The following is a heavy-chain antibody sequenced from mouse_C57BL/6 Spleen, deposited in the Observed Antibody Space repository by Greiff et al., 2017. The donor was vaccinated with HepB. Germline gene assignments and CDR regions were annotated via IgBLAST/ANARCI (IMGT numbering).Heavy chain of an antibody. J-gene: IGHJ1*03. Sequence: EVQLVESVAELVRPGASVKLSCTASGFTIKNTYMHWVKQRPEQGLEWIGRIDPANGNTKYDPKFKGKATITADTSSNTAYLQLSSLTSEDTAIYYCAPYGNYLDWYFDVWGTGTTVTVSS. CDR3: APYGNYLDWYFDV. V-gene: IGHV14-3*01. D-gene: IGHD2-1*01. CDR1: GFTIKNTY. CDR2: IDPANGNT.